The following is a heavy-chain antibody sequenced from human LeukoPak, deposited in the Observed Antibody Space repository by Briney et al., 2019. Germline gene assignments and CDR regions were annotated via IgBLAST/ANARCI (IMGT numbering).Heavy chain of an antibody. Sequence: SGPTLVKPTQTLTLTCTFSGFSLRTSGEAVGWSRQPPGKALEWLALIYWDDEKPYSPSLKNRLTITKDTSRNQVVLTMTNMDPVDTATFYCAHRRGGYFDSRGQGTLVTVSS. CDR2: IYWDDEK. V-gene: IGHV2-5*02. D-gene: IGHD3-10*01. J-gene: IGHJ4*02. CDR1: GFSLRTSGEA. CDR3: AHRRGGYFDS.